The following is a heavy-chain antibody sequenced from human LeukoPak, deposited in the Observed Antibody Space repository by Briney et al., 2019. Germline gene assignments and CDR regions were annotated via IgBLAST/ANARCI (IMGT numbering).Heavy chain of an antibody. J-gene: IGHJ6*02. CDR3: ARDRYYGMDV. Sequence: SETLSLTCTVSGVSISSYYWSWIRQPPGEGLEWIGYISYSGSTNYNPSLKSRVTISVDTSKNQFSLKLSSVTAADTAVYYRARDRYYGMDVWGQGTTVTVSS. CDR2: ISYSGST. CDR1: GVSISSYY. V-gene: IGHV4-59*01.